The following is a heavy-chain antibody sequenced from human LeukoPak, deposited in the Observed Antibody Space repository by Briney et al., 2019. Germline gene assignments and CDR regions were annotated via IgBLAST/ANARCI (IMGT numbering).Heavy chain of an antibody. CDR2: IYPRDGST. Sequence: ASVKVSCKASGYTFTSNYIHWVRQAPGQGLEWMGMIYPRDGSTSYAQKLQGRVTMTTDTSTSTAYMELRSLRSDDTAVYYCARDRVRYCSSTSCPQHGSNVWGQGTTVTVSS. CDR3: ARDRVRYCSSTSCPQHGSNV. J-gene: IGHJ6*02. D-gene: IGHD2-2*01. CDR1: GYTFTSNY. V-gene: IGHV1-46*01.